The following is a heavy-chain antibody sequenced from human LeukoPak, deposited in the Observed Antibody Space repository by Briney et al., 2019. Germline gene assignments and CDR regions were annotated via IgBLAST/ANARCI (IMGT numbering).Heavy chain of an antibody. CDR3: ARLFGGSRGYFDY. Sequence: GESLKISCMGSGYSFTSYWIAWVRQMPGRGLEWMGIVFPGDSDTRYSPSFQGQVTISADKSISTAYLQWSSLKASDTAMYYCARLFGGSRGYFDYWGQGTLVTVSS. D-gene: IGHD3-10*01. J-gene: IGHJ4*02. CDR1: GYSFTSYW. V-gene: IGHV5-51*01. CDR2: VFPGDSDT.